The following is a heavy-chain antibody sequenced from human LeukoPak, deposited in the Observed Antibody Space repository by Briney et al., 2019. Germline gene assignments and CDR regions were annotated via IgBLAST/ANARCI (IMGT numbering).Heavy chain of an antibody. V-gene: IGHV4-30-4*08. CDR1: GGSISSGDYY. CDR3: ARVSIPPNWFDP. Sequence: SETLSLTCTVSGGSISSGDYYWSWIRQPPGKGLEWIGYIYYSGSTYYNPSLKSRVTISVDTSKNQFSLKLSSVTAADTAVYYCARVSIPPNWFDPWGQGTLVTVSS. CDR2: IYYSGST. J-gene: IGHJ5*02.